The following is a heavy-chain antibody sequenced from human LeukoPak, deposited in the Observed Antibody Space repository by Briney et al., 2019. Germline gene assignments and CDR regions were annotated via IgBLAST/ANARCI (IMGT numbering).Heavy chain of an antibody. CDR3: ARGERSHGGCQCDY. CDR2: IYSSANT. Sequence: NPSETLSLTCTVSGGSIRSYYWSWIRQPPGKGLEWIGYIYSSANTNYNPSLKSRVTMSVDTSKNQFSLRLNSVTAADTAVYYCARGERSHGGCQCDYWGQGTLVTVSS. V-gene: IGHV4-59*01. CDR1: GGSIRSYY. J-gene: IGHJ4*02. D-gene: IGHD2-15*01.